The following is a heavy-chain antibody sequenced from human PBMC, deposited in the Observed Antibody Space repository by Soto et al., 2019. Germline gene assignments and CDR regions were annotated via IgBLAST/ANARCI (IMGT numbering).Heavy chain of an antibody. CDR2: IWYDGSNK. V-gene: IGHV3-33*01. J-gene: IGHJ4*02. CDR1: GFTLSSYG. CDR3: AREGAARPSFDY. Sequence: GSLRLSCAASGFTLSSYGMHWVRQAPGKGLEWVAVIWYDGSNKYYADSVKGRFTISRDNSKNTLYLQMNSLRAEDTAVYYCAREGAARPSFDYWGQGTLVTVSS. D-gene: IGHD6-6*01.